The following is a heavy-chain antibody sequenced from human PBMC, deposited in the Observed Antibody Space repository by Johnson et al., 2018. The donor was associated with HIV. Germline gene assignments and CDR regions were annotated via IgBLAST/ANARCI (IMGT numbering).Heavy chain of an antibody. J-gene: IGHJ3*02. CDR3: AREALLWFGENGAFDI. CDR1: GFNVSSNH. CDR2: VPYDGSYK. Sequence: QEKLVESGGGFVQPGGSLRVSCAASGFNVSSNHISWVRQAPGKGLEWVAFVPYDGSYKYYADSVKGRFTISRDNSKNTLYLQMNSLRAEDTAVYYCAREALLWFGENGAFDIWGQGTMVTVSS. V-gene: IGHV3-30*19. D-gene: IGHD3-10*01.